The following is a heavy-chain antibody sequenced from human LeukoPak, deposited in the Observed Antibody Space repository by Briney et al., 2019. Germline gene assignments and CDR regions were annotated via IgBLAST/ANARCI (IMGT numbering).Heavy chain of an antibody. Sequence: GGPLRLSCAASGFTFSSYAMHWVRQAPGKGLEWVAVISYDGSNKYYADSVKGRFTISRDNSKNTLYLQMNSLRAEDTAVYYCARDRSPYSGYGDLVGYWGQGTLVTVSS. CDR3: ARDRSPYSGYGDLVGY. V-gene: IGHV3-30-3*01. D-gene: IGHD4-17*01. J-gene: IGHJ4*02. CDR2: ISYDGSNK. CDR1: GFTFSSYA.